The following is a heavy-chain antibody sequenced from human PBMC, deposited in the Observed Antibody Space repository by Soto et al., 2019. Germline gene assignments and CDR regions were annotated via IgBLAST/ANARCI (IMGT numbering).Heavy chain of an antibody. J-gene: IGHJ6*02. CDR3: TRCGIRYHSIGSYLGIDGMDV. V-gene: IGHV1-69*12. CDR2: TIPMFGTT. D-gene: IGHD3-22*01. Sequence: QVQLVQSGAEVKKPESSVRVSCKASGGTFNSYAITWVRQAPGQGLEWMGGTIPMFGTTNYAEKFQGRVTITADESTNTAYMELSSLRSEDTAVYYCTRCGIRYHSIGSYLGIDGMDVWGQGTTVIVSS. CDR1: GGTFNSYA.